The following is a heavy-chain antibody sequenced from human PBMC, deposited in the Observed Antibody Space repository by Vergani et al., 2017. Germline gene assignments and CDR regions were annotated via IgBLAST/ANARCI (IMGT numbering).Heavy chain of an antibody. V-gene: IGHV3-9*01. J-gene: IGHJ4*02. CDR3: ARANHFGSSRVVDY. D-gene: IGHD6-6*01. CDR1: GFTFDDYA. CDR2: ISWNSGSI. Sequence: EVQLVESGGGLVQPGRSLRLSCAASGFTFDDYAMHWVRQAPGKGLEWVSGISWNSGSIGYADSVKGRFTISRDNSKNTLYLQMNSLRAEDTAVYYCARANHFGSSRVVDYWGQGTLVTVSS.